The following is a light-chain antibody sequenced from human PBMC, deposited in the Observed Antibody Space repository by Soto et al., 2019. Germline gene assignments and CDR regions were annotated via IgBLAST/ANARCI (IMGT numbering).Light chain of an antibody. J-gene: IGLJ2*01. CDR3: GTWDSSLSAHVV. V-gene: IGLV1-51*01. CDR2: DNN. CDR1: SSNIGNNY. Sequence: QAVVTQPPSVSAPPGQKVTISCSGSSSNIGNNYVSWYQQLPGTAPKLLIYDNNKRPSGIPDRFSGSKSGTSATLGITGLQTGDEADYYCGTWDSSLSAHVVFGGGTKLTVL.